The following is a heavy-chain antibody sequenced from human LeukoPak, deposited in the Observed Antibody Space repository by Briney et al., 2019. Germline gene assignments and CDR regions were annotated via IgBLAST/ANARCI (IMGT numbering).Heavy chain of an antibody. CDR1: GFAVSNNY. Sequence: GGSLRLSCAASGFAVSNNYMTWVRQAPGKGLEWVSVIYSGGSTYYADSVKGRFTISRDISNNTVHLQMNSLSAADTAVYYCATNIVGGSHTQWLDSYYYYGMAVWGPGATVTVSS. D-gene: IGHD6-19*01. J-gene: IGHJ6*02. CDR3: ATNIVGGSHTQWLDSYYYYGMAV. V-gene: IGHV3-53*01. CDR2: IYSGGST.